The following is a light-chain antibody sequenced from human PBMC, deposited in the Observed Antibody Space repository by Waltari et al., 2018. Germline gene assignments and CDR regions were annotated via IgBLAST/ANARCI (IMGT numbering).Light chain of an antibody. Sequence: QSVLTQPASVSGSPGQSITISCTGTSRDVARSNYVLWYQQHPGKAPNLMIYDVSNRPSGVSNRFSGSKSGNTASLTISGLQAEDEADYYCSSYTSSSTLSVFGTGTKVTVL. CDR2: DVS. CDR1: SRDVARSNY. CDR3: SSYTSSSTLSV. J-gene: IGLJ1*01. V-gene: IGLV2-14*01.